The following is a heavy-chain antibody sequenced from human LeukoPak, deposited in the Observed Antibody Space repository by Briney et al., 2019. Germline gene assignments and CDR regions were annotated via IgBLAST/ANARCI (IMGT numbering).Heavy chain of an antibody. CDR2: IKQDGSEK. J-gene: IGHJ4*02. Sequence: PGGSLRLSCAASGFTFSSYWMSWVRQAPGKGLEWVANIKQDGSEKYYVDSVKGRFTISRDNSKNTLYLQLNSLRAEDTAVYYCARGSKFYYDSSGYYCLDYWGQGTLVTVSS. V-gene: IGHV3-7*01. CDR3: ARGSKFYYDSSGYYCLDY. CDR1: GFTFSSYW. D-gene: IGHD3-22*01.